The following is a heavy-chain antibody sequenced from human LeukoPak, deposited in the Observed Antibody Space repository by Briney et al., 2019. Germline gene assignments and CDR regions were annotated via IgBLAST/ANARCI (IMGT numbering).Heavy chain of an antibody. J-gene: IGHJ4*02. CDR2: ISYDGSNK. Sequence: PGGSLRLSCAASGFTFSSYGMHWVRQAPGKGLEWVAVISYDGSNKYYAASVTGRFTISRDNSKNTLYLQMNSLRAEDTAVYYCAKDYGGLQWLLYYFDYWGQGTLVTVSS. CDR3: AKDYGGLQWLLYYFDY. CDR1: GFTFSSYG. D-gene: IGHD6-19*01. V-gene: IGHV3-30*18.